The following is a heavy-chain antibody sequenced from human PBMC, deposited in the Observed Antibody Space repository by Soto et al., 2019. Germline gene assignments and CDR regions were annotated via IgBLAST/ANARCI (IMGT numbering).Heavy chain of an antibody. Sequence: GGSLRLSCAASGFTFSSYSMNWVRQAPGKGLEWVSYISSSSSTIYYADSVKGRFTISRDNAKNSLYLQMNSLRAEDTAVYYCARDLTGTASYWGQGTLVTVSS. CDR2: ISSSSSTI. D-gene: IGHD1-7*01. CDR3: ARDLTGTASY. CDR1: GFTFSSYS. J-gene: IGHJ4*02. V-gene: IGHV3-48*01.